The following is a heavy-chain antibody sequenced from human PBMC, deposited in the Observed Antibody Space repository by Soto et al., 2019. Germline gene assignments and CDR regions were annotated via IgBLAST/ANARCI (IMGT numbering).Heavy chain of an antibody. D-gene: IGHD6-19*01. Sequence: PGGSLRLSCAASGFTFSSYAMSWVRQAPGKGLECVSGISGSGVSTYYADSVKGRFTISRDNSKNTLYLQMNSLRAEDTAIYYCAKVGSTGWVFDYWGQGILVTVSS. J-gene: IGHJ4*02. CDR3: AKVGSTGWVFDY. V-gene: IGHV3-23*01. CDR2: ISGSGVST. CDR1: GFTFSSYA.